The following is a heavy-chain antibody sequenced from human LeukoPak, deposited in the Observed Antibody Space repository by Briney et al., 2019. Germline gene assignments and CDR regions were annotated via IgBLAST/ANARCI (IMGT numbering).Heavy chain of an antibody. D-gene: IGHD5-12*01. J-gene: IGHJ6*03. CDR2: MYHSGST. CDR3: ARHRLSTTSGYAFDHMDV. Sequence: SETLSLTCAVSGYSISSGYYWGWIRQPPGKWLEWIGSMYHSGSTYYNPSLKSRVTISVDTSENQFSLKLTSVTAADTAVYFCARHRLSTTSGYAFDHMDVWGKGTTVTVSS. V-gene: IGHV4-38-2*01. CDR1: GYSISSGYY.